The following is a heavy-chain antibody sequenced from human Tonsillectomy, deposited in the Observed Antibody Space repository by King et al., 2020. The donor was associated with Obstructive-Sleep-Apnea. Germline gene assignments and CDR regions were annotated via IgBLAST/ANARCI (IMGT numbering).Heavy chain of an antibody. CDR1: VGSISSGGYY. V-gene: IGHV4-31*03. D-gene: IGHD3-10*02. Sequence: QLQESGPGLVKPSQTLSLTCTVSVGSISSGGYYWSWIRQHPGKGLEWIGYIYYSGSTYYNPSLKSRVTISVDTSKNQFSLKLSSVTAADPAVYDCARGRITVSRALDYWGQGTLVTVSS. CDR2: IYYSGST. CDR3: ARGRITVSRALDY. J-gene: IGHJ4*02.